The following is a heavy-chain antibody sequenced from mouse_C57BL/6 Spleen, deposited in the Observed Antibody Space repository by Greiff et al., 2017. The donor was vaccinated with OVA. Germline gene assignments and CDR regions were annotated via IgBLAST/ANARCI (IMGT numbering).Heavy chain of an antibody. J-gene: IGHJ3*01. V-gene: IGHV1-82*01. CDR3: ARTEGFAY. Sequence: QVQLQQSGPELVKPGASVKISCKASGYAFSSSWMNWVKQRPGKGLEWIGRIYPGDGYTNYNGKFKGKATLTADKSSSTAYMQLSSLTSEDAAVYFCARTEGFAYWGQGTLVTVSA. CDR1: GYAFSSSW. CDR2: IYPGDGYT.